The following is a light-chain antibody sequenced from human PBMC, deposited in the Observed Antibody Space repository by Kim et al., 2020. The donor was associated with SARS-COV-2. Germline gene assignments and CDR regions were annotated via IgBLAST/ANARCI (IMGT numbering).Light chain of an antibody. Sequence: EIVLTQSPASLSLSPGDRATLSCKASQSVSTYLAWYQQKPGQAPRLLIYDVSNRAPGIPARFSGSGSGTEFTLTISSLEPEDVAIYYCRQRGSCPPADTFGQGTKLEI. J-gene: IGKJ2*01. CDR2: DVS. CDR1: QSVSTY. CDR3: RQRGSCPPADT. V-gene: IGKV3-11*01.